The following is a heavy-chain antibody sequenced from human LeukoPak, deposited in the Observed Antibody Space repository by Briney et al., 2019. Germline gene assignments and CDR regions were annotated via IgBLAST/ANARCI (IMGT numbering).Heavy chain of an antibody. CDR2: IYDSGST. CDR1: GVSISSYY. V-gene: IGHV4-59*01. D-gene: IGHD3/OR15-3a*01. J-gene: IGHJ6*02. Sequence: SETLSLTCNVSGVSISSYYWSWIRQPPGKGLEWIGYIYDSGSTNYNPSLKSRVTISVDTSKNQFSLKVSSVTAADTAIYYCARDRWTYMGYHYGMDVWGQGTTVTVSS. CDR3: ARDRWTYMGYHYGMDV.